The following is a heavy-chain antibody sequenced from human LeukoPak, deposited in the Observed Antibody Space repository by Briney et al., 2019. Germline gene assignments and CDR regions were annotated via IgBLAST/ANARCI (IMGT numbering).Heavy chain of an antibody. CDR1: GYSFTSYW. Sequence: GESLKISCQGSGYSFTSYWIGWVRQMPGKGLEWMGIIYPDDSDTRYSPSFQGQVTISADKSISTAYLQWSSLKASDTAIYYCASVTRNTAVAAPFDYWGQGTLVTVSS. CDR3: ASVTRNTAVAAPFDY. D-gene: IGHD6-19*01. J-gene: IGHJ4*02. V-gene: IGHV5-51*01. CDR2: IYPDDSDT.